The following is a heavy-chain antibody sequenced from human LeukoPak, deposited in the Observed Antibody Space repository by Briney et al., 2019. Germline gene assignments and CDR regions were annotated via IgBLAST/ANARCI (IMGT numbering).Heavy chain of an antibody. D-gene: IGHD6-19*01. Sequence: ASVKVSCKASGYTFSGCDMHWVRRAPGQGLEWMGWINPNSGGTNYAQKFQGRVTMTRDTSISTAYMELSRLRSDDTAVYYCAKDQGYSSGWYGFDYWGQGTLVTVSS. CDR1: GYTFSGCD. V-gene: IGHV1-2*02. J-gene: IGHJ4*02. CDR2: INPNSGGT. CDR3: AKDQGYSSGWYGFDY.